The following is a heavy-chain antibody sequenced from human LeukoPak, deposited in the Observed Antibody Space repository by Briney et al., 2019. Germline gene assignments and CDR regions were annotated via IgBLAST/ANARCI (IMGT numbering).Heavy chain of an antibody. J-gene: IGHJ4*02. CDR1: GFTFSKSW. Sequence: GGSLRLSCVASGFTFSKSWMTWVRQAPGKGLERVANIKEDGRDKNYVDSVKGRFTISRDNAKNSMYLEMNSLRVEDTAVYYCARQPPGVATIIAAAAPPDYWGQGTLVTVSS. CDR2: IKEDGRDK. V-gene: IGHV3-7*01. D-gene: IGHD5-12*01. CDR3: ARQPPGVATIIAAAAPPDY.